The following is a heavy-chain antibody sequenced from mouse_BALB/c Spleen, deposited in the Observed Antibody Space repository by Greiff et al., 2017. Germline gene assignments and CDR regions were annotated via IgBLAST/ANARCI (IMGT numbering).Heavy chain of an antibody. J-gene: IGHJ4*01. D-gene: IGHD2-4*01. CDR1: GFNIKDTY. CDR2: IDPANGNT. V-gene: IGHV14-3*02. CDR3: ARDDYDYAMDY. Sequence: EVKLMESGAELVKPGASVKLSCTASGFNIKDTYMHWVKQRPEQGLEWIGRIDPANGNTKYDPKFQGKATITADTSSNTAYLQLSSLTSEDTAVYYCARDDYDYAMDYWGQGTSVTVSS.